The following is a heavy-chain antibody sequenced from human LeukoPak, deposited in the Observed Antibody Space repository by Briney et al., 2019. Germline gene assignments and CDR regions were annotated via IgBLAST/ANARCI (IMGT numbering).Heavy chain of an antibody. CDR3: ASFGGSRWYSSSLTSYYFDY. J-gene: IGHJ4*02. D-gene: IGHD6-13*01. Sequence: QPGGSLRLSCAASGFTFSSYWMSWVRQAPGKGLEWVANIKQDGSEKYYVDAVKGRFNISSDNAKNSLYLQMNSLRAEDTAVYYCASFGGSRWYSSSLTSYYFDYWGQGTLVTVSS. CDR2: IKQDGSEK. V-gene: IGHV3-7*01. CDR1: GFTFSSYW.